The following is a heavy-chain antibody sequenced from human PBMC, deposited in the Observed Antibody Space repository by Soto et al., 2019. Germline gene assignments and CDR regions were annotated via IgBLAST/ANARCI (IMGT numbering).Heavy chain of an antibody. CDR3: ARGVGRSSWTSFDS. J-gene: IGHJ4*02. CDR1: CGSISSDY. CDR2: IYTSENT. Sequence: PSETLSLTCTVSCGSISSDYCSCIRQPSGKGLEWIGRIYTSENTHYNPSLRSRVSMSLDTSKNQLSLNLSSVTAADTAVYYCARGVGRSSWTSFDSWGRGTLVTVSS. V-gene: IGHV4-4*07. D-gene: IGHD6-13*01.